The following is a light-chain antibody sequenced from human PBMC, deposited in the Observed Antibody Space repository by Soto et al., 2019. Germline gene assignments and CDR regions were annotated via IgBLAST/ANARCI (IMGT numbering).Light chain of an antibody. CDR1: QSISGW. V-gene: IGKV1-5*03. CDR2: KAS. Sequence: DLQMTQSPSTLSASVGDRVTISCRASQSISGWLAWYQQKPGKAPKLLIYKASTLESGVPSRFSGSGSGTEFTLSIGSLQPDDFVTYYCQQYNNYGSWTFGQGTKVEI. CDR3: QQYNNYGSWT. J-gene: IGKJ1*01.